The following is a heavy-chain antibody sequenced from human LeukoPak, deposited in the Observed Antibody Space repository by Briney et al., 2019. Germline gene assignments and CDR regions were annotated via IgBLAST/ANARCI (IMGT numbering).Heavy chain of an antibody. CDR2: ICSSRSNI. CDR3: GRDPDYDYWRGFRIQVSMDI. V-gene: IGHV3-11*04. CDR1: GFTFSDYY. J-gene: IGHJ6*03. D-gene: IGHD3-3*01. Sequence: AGSLRLSCAASGFTFSDYYMSWIRQAPGKGLEWVSYICSSRSNIYYADSVKGRFTIATDNAKNSLYLQMNSLRAEDTAVYYCGRDPDYDYWRGFRIQVSMDIWGERTTVTVSS.